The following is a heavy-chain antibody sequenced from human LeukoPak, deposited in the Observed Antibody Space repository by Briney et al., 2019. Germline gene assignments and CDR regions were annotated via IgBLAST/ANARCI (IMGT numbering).Heavy chain of an antibody. D-gene: IGHD3-16*01. V-gene: IGHV3-23*01. CDR3: AKDPTVGEWPNWFDP. CDR1: GFTFSSYD. Sequence: GGSLRLSCAASGFTFSSYDMGWVRQAPEGGLQWVSAISGSGGATYSADSVKGRFTISRDNSKNTLYLQMNTLRAEDTAVYYCAKDPTVGEWPNWFDPWGQGTLVTVSS. CDR2: ISGSGGAT. J-gene: IGHJ5*02.